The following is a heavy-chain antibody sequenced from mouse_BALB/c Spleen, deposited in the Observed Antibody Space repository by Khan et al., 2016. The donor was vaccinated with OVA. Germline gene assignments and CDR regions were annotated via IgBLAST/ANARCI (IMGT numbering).Heavy chain of an antibody. Sequence: EVQLQESGPDLVKPSQSLSLTCTVTGYSITSGYSWQWIRQFPGNKQEWMGYIHYSGSTNYNPSLKSRIAITRDTSKNQTFLQLHSVTTEDTATYYCARFCYGSSYAMDYWGQGTSVTVSS. D-gene: IGHD1-1*01. CDR3: ARFCYGSSYAMDY. CDR2: IHYSGST. V-gene: IGHV3-1*02. CDR1: GYSITSGYS. J-gene: IGHJ4*01.